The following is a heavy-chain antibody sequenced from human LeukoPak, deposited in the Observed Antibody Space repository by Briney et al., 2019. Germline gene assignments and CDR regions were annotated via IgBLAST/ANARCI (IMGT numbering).Heavy chain of an antibody. J-gene: IGHJ4*02. CDR3: ATRSEGQQQLVLS. D-gene: IGHD6-13*01. V-gene: IGHV1-46*01. Sequence: ASVKVSCKASGYTFTRYYMHWVRQAPGQGLEWMGIINPSGGSTSYAQMFQGRVTMTRDTSTSTVYMEVSSLRSEDTAVYYCATRSEGQQQLVLSWGQGTLVTVSS. CDR2: INPSGGST. CDR1: GYTFTRYY.